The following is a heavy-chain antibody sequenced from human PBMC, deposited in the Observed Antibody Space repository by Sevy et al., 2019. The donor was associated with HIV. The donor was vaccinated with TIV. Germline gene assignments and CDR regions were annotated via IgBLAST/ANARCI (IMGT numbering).Heavy chain of an antibody. Sequence: GGSLRLSCVASGFTFRTYGIHWVRQAPGKGLEWVAVISHDGSHKNNADSVKGRFIISRENSKNTLYLQMSSLRVEDSAVYYCARDLRPNVLYSDRWSGSSGMDVWGQGTTVTVSS. D-gene: IGHD3-3*01. CDR3: ARDLRPNVLYSDRWSGSSGMDV. J-gene: IGHJ6*02. CDR2: ISHDGSHK. CDR1: GFTFRTYG. V-gene: IGHV3-30*03.